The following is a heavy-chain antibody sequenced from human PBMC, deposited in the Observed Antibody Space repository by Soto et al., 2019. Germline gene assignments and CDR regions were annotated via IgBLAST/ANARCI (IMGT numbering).Heavy chain of an antibody. J-gene: IGHJ6*03. V-gene: IGHV3-23*01. CDR1: GFTFSSYA. D-gene: IGHD6-6*01. Sequence: SLRLSCAASGFTFSSYAMSWVRQAPGKGLEWVSAISGSGGSTYYADSVKGRFTISRDNSKNTLYLQMNSLRAEDTAVYYCAKMGPSSSSLHYYYYLDVRGKGTTVTVSS. CDR3: AKMGPSSSSLHYYYYLDV. CDR2: ISGSGGST.